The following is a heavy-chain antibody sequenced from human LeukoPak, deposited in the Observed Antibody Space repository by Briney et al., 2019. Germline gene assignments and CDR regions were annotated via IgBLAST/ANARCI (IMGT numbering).Heavy chain of an antibody. CDR1: GVSFDDYY. CDR2: INHSGYT. Sequence: PSETLSLTCAVSGVSFDDYYWAWVRQTPGKGLEWIGEINHSGYTNDSPSLKSRVTLSIDTSRKQFSLNLRSVTVADAGIYYCTRMTTGHDFWGQGTLVTVSS. D-gene: IGHD4-17*01. CDR3: TRMTTGHDF. J-gene: IGHJ4*02. V-gene: IGHV4-34*01.